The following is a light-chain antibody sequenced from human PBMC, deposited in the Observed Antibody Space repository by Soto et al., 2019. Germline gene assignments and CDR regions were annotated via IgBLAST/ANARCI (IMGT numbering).Light chain of an antibody. CDR2: SND. CDR1: SSNIGTNT. CDR3: AAWDDSLSGVV. V-gene: IGLV1-44*01. J-gene: IGLJ3*02. Sequence: QSVLTQPPSASGTPGQRVTISCSGSSSNIGTNTVNWYQQLPGTAPKVLIYSNDQRPSGVPDRFSGSKSGTSASLAISGLQSEDDADYYCAAWDDSLSGVVFGGGTKLTVL.